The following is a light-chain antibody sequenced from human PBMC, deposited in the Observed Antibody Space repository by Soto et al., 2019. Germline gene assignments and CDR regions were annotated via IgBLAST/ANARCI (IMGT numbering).Light chain of an antibody. CDR1: QSVSSN. J-gene: IGKJ4*01. CDR2: GAS. V-gene: IGKV3-15*01. Sequence: EIVMTQSPATPSVSPGERATLSCRASQSVSSNLAWYQQKPGQAPRLLIYGASTRATGIPARFSGSRSGTEFTLTISSLQSEDFAVYYCQQYNSWPALTFGGGTKVEIK. CDR3: QQYNSWPALT.